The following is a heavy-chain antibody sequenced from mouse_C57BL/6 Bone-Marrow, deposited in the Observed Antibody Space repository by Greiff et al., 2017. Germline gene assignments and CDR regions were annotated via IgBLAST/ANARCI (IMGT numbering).Heavy chain of an antibody. Sequence: EVQVVESGPELVKPGASVKIPCKASGYTFTDYNMDWVKQSHGKSLEWIGDINPNNGGTIYNQKFKGKATLTVDKYSSTAYMELRSLTSEDTAVYYCARRRWLLRPYYYAMDYWGQGTSVTVSS. J-gene: IGHJ4*01. V-gene: IGHV1-18*01. D-gene: IGHD2-3*01. CDR2: INPNNGGT. CDR3: ARRRWLLRPYYYAMDY. CDR1: GYTFTDYN.